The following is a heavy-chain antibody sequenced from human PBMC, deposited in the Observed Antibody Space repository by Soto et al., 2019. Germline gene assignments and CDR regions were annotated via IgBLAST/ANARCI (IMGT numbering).Heavy chain of an antibody. Sequence: QVQLVQSGAEVKKPGASVKVSCKASGYTFTASYMHWVRQVPGQGLEWMGIIDPSGGSTSYSQKFQGRVTMTRDTSTSTVYMELNSLRSEDTAVFYCARDSGHYYRSDAFDKWGQGTMVTVSS. CDR3: ARDSGHYYRSDAFDK. CDR2: IDPSGGST. V-gene: IGHV1-46*01. J-gene: IGHJ3*02. D-gene: IGHD1-26*01. CDR1: GYTFTASY.